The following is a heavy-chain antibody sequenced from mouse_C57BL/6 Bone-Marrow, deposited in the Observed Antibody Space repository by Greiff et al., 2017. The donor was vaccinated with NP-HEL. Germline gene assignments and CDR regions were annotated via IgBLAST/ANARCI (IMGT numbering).Heavy chain of an antibody. CDR2: IWSGGST. CDR1: GFSLTSYG. V-gene: IGHV2-2*02. D-gene: IGHD2-1*01. Sequence: QVQLQQSGPGLVQPSQSLSITCTVSGFSLTSYGVHWVRQSPGKGLEWLGVIWSGGSTDYNAAFISRLSISKDNSKSQVFFKMNSLQANDTAIYYCARITYGIFAYWGQGTLVTVSA. J-gene: IGHJ3*01. CDR3: ARITYGIFAY.